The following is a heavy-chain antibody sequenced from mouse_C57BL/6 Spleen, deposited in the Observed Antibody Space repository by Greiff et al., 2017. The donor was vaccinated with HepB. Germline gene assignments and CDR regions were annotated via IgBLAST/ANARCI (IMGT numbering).Heavy chain of an antibody. J-gene: IGHJ2*01. CDR2: IDPSDSYT. CDR1: GYTFTSYW. V-gene: IGHV1-69*01. CDR3: ARNGNYRFDY. Sequence: QVQLQQSGAELVMPGASVKLSCKASGYTFTSYWMHWVKQRPGQGLEWIGEIDPSDSYTNYNQKFKGKSTLTVDKSSSTAYMQLSSLTSEDSAVYYCARNGNYRFDYWGQGTTLTVSS. D-gene: IGHD2-1*01.